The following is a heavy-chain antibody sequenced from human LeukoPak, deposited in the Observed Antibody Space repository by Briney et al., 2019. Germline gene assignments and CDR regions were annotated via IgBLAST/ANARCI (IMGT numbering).Heavy chain of an antibody. CDR1: GFTVSSNY. V-gene: IGHV3-53*01. D-gene: IGHD4-23*01. Sequence: GGSLRLSCAASGFTVSSNYMSWVRQAPGKGLEWVSVIYSSGSTAYADSVKGRFTISRDNAKNTLYLQVSSLAAADTAVYYCARDLRRNGGATFDIWGQGTTVIVSS. J-gene: IGHJ3*02. CDR2: IYSSGST. CDR3: ARDLRRNGGATFDI.